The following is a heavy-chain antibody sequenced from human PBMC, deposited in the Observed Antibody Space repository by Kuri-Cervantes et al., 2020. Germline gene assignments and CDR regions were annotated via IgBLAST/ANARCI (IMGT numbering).Heavy chain of an antibody. J-gene: IGHJ4*02. CDR1: GFTFDDYA. Sequence: LSLTCAASGFTFDDYAMHWVRQAPGKGLEWVSGISWNSGSIGYADSVKGRFTISRDNAKNSLYLQMNSLRDEDTAVYYCARDSVFDYYDSSGYFDYWGQGTLVTVSS. V-gene: IGHV3-9*01. D-gene: IGHD3-22*01. CDR3: ARDSVFDYYDSSGYFDY. CDR2: ISWNSGSI.